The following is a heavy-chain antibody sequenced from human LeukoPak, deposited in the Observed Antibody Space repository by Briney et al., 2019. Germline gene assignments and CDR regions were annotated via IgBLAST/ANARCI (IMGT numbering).Heavy chain of an antibody. J-gene: IGHJ4*02. V-gene: IGHV3-30-3*01. D-gene: IGHD6-19*01. CDR2: ISYDGTNK. Sequence: GGSLRLSCAVSGFTFSSYAKHWVRQAPGKGLEWVTVISYDGTNKYYADSVKGRFTISRDNSKNTLYLQMNSLRTEDTAVYYCARDRFPGSGLYTDFDYWGQGTLVTVSS. CDR1: GFTFSSYA. CDR3: ARDRFPGSGLYTDFDY.